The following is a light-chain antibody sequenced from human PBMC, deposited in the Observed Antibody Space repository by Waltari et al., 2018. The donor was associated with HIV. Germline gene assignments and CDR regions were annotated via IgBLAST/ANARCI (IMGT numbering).Light chain of an antibody. V-gene: IGLV3-25*03. J-gene: IGLJ1*01. CDR2: HDT. CDR1: LVAQQY. Sequence: SYELIQPPSVSVSPGQTARITCSGDLVAQQYGYWYQQMPGLAPVLLIYHDTERPSGVPDAFPGSSSGARVALTVSGVQAEDEADYYGQSADSSGTYAVGTGTKVTVL. CDR3: QSADSSGTYA.